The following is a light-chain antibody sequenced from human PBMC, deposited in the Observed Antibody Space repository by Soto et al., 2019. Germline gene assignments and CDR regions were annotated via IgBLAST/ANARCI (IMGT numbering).Light chain of an antibody. CDR3: SSYTTRSTLV. CDR1: SSDVGYYNY. V-gene: IGLV2-14*03. CDR2: DVT. J-gene: IGLJ2*01. Sequence: QSVLTQPASVSGSPGQSITISCTGTSSDVGYYNYVSWYQQHPGKAPKLMIYDVTNRPSGVSNRFSGSKSGNTASLTISGLQAEDEADYYCSSYTTRSTLVFCGGTKLTVL.